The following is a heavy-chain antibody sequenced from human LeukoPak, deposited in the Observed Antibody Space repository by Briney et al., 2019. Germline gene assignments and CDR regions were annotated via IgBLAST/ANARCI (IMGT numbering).Heavy chain of an antibody. D-gene: IGHD5-24*01. J-gene: IGHJ4*02. CDR1: AFTVSSNY. CDR3: ASGRRDGYLDY. CDR2: IYSGGST. V-gene: IGHV3-66*01. Sequence: GGSLRLSCAASAFTVSSNYMSWVRQAPGKGLEWVSVIYSGGSTFYADSVKGLFTISRDNSKNTVYLQMNSLRGEDTSGYYCASGRRDGYLDYWGQGTLVTVSS.